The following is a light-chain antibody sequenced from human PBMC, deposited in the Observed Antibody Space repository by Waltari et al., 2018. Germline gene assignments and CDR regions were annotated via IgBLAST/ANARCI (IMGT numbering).Light chain of an antibody. CDR1: QSVNSRY. J-gene: IGKJ3*01. CDR3: QQYGISPLFT. Sequence: EIVLTQSPGTLSLSPGERATLSCRASQSVNSRYLAWYQQKPGQAPRLLIYSTSNRATGIPDRFSGSGSGTDFTLTISVLEPEDFAVYYCQQYGISPLFTFGPGTKVDIK. CDR2: STS. V-gene: IGKV3-20*01.